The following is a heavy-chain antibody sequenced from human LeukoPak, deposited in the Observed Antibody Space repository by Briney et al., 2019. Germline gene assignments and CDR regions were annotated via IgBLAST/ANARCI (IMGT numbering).Heavy chain of an antibody. CDR2: ISASSRYI. CDR1: GFNFRDYS. Sequence: PGGSPRLSCAASGFNFRDYSMNWVRQAPGRGLEWVSSISASSRYIFYADSVKGRFTISRDNSNNSLYLQMNSLRAEDTAVYYCARGAHSGYNSEGDWFDPWGQGTLVTVSS. V-gene: IGHV3-21*01. J-gene: IGHJ5*02. D-gene: IGHD5-12*01. CDR3: ARGAHSGYNSEGDWFDP.